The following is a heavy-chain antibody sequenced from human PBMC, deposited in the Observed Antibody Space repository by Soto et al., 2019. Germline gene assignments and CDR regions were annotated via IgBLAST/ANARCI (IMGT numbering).Heavy chain of an antibody. CDR2: ISGSGSNT. V-gene: IGHV3-23*01. Sequence: KGLEWVSAISGSGSNTYYADSVRGRFTIARDNSKNTRYLQMNSLRAEDTAVYYCAKDHQRVLTGREAHYYYYGMDVWGQGTTVTVSS. CDR3: AKDHQRVLTGREAHYYYYGMDV. D-gene: IGHD3-9*01. J-gene: IGHJ6*02.